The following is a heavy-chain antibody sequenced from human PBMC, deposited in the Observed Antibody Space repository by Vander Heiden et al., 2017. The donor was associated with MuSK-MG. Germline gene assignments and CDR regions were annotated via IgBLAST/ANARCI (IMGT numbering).Heavy chain of an antibody. V-gene: IGHV1-2*02. J-gene: IGHJ3*02. CDR2: INPNSGGT. Sequence: QVQLVQSGAEVKKPGASVKVSCKASGYTFTGYYMHWVRQAPGQGLEWMGWINPNSGGTNYAQKVQGRATMTRDTSISTAYMELSRMRSDDTAVYYFARAPIAADDAFDIWGQGTMVTVSS. CDR3: ARAPIAADDAFDI. D-gene: IGHD6-13*01. CDR1: GYTFTGYY.